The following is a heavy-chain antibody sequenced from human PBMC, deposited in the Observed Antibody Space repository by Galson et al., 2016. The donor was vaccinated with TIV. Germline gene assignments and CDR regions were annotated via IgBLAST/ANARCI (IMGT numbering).Heavy chain of an antibody. CDR3: ARGRGYCDTTSCYVDY. CDR2: IIESGRST. V-gene: IGHV3-48*03. D-gene: IGHD2-2*01. J-gene: IGHJ4*02. CDR1: GFTFSSYE. Sequence: SLRLSCAASGFTFSSYEMNWVRQARGKGLEWVSYIIESGRSTYYADSVKGRFSISRDNAKNSLYLQMSSLRAEDTAVYYCARGRGYCDTTSCYVDYWGQGTLVTVSS.